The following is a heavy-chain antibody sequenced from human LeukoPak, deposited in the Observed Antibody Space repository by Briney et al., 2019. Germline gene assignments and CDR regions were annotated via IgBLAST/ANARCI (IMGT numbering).Heavy chain of an antibody. D-gene: IGHD3-22*01. J-gene: IGHJ3*02. V-gene: IGHV4-59*01. CDR2: IYYSGST. CDR1: GGSISSYY. CDR3: ARVHYYDSSGSDAFDI. Sequence: SETLSLTCTVSGGSISSYYWSWIRQPPGKGLEWIGCIYYSGSTNYNPSLKSRVTISVDTSKNQFSLRLSSVTAADTAVYYCARVHYYDSSGSDAFDIWGQGTMVTVSS.